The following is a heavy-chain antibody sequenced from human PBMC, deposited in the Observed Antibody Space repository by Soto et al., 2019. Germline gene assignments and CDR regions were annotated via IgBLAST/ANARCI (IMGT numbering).Heavy chain of an antibody. CDR1: GGTFSSYG. Sequence: SVKVSCKASGGTFSSYGISWVRQAPGQGPEWMGGIIPIFGTTNYAQKFQGRVTITADKSTSTGYMELSSLRSEDTAVYYCARCFMPAATYYYHYYGMDVWGQGTTVTVSS. CDR2: IIPIFGTT. D-gene: IGHD2-15*01. J-gene: IGHJ6*02. V-gene: IGHV1-69*06. CDR3: ARCFMPAATYYYHYYGMDV.